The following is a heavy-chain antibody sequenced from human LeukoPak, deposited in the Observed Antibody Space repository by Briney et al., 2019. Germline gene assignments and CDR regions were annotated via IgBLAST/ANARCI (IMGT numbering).Heavy chain of an antibody. D-gene: IGHD5-18*01. CDR1: GYTFTCYY. CDR2: INPNSGGT. J-gene: IGHJ4*02. CDR3: ARGASVDTVLWPALDY. Sequence: GASVKVSCKASGYTFTCYYMHWVRQAPGQGLEWMGWINPNSGGTNYAQKFQGRVTMTRDTSISTAYMELSRLRSDDTAVYYCARGASVDTVLWPALDYWGQGTLVTVSS. V-gene: IGHV1-2*02.